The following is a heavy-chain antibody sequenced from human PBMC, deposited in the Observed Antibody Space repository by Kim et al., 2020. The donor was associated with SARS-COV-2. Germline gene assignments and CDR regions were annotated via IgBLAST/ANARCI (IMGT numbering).Heavy chain of an antibody. J-gene: IGHJ4*02. D-gene: IGHD3-22*01. CDR1: GFTFRTYW. V-gene: IGHV3-74*01. Sequence: GGSLRLSCAASGFTFRTYWMHWVRQAPGKGLVWVSRTNGDGSTTNYADSVKGRFTISRDNAKNTLYLQLNSLRAEDTAIYYCSRRYYDSRGYYYFSSWGQGTLGTVPS. CDR3: SRRYYDSRGYYYFSS. CDR2: TNGDGSTT.